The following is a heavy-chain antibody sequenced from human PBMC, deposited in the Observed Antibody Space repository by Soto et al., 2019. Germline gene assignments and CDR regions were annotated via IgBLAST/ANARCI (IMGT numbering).Heavy chain of an antibody. J-gene: IGHJ4*02. CDR3: ARVRRGYSYGFYY. Sequence: TSETLPLTCAVYGGSFSGYYWSWIRQPPGKGLEWIGEISHSGSTNYNPSFKSRVTISVDTSKNQFSLKLSSVTAADTAVYYCARVRRGYSYGFYYWGQGTLVTVSS. CDR1: GGSFSGYY. D-gene: IGHD5-18*01. V-gene: IGHV4-34*01. CDR2: ISHSGST.